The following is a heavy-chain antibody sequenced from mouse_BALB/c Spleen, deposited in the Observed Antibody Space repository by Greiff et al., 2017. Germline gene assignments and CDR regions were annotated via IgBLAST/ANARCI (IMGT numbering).Heavy chain of an antibody. V-gene: IGHV5-6*01. Sequence: EVQVVESGGDLVKPGGSLKLSCAASGFTFSSYGMSWVRQTPDKRLAWVATISSGGSYTYYPDSLKGRFTISRDNAKNPLYLQMSSLKSEDTAMYYCARSYGNYEAMDDWGAGTSVTVSS. CDR2: ISSGGSYT. CDR3: ARSYGNYEAMDD. J-gene: IGHJ4*01. D-gene: IGHD2-10*02. CDR1: GFTFSSYG.